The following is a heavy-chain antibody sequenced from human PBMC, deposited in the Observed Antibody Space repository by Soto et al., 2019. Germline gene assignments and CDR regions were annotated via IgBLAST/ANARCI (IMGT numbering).Heavy chain of an antibody. D-gene: IGHD4-17*01. V-gene: IGHV3-74*01. J-gene: IGHJ4*02. CDR1: GIGRPW. CDR2: INPESTTI. CDR3: ARGAYGDPVDS. Sequence: EIQLVESGGGLVQPGGSLRLSCAPPGIGRPWMHWVRQAPGKGLVWVSRINPESTTINYADSVKGRFSISRDNAKDTVYLHLNSLRAEDTALYYCARGAYGDPVDSWGQGTLVTVSS.